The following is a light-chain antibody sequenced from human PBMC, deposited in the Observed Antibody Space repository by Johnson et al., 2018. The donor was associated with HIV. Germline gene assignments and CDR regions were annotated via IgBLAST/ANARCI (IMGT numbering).Light chain of an antibody. J-gene: IGLJ1*01. CDR3: GTWVSSVSGFV. Sequence: LTQPPSVSAAPGQLVTISCSGSTSNIGKNDVSWYQQFPGTAPKVLLYDDNKRPPVLPARVSGCKSGPSATLGIPGLLTGDEAYYYCGTWVSSVSGFVFGTGTKVTV. CDR1: TSNIGKND. CDR2: DDN. V-gene: IGLV1-51*01.